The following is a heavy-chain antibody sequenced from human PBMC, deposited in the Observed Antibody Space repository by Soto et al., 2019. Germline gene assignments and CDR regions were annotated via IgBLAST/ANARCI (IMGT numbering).Heavy chain of an antibody. CDR2: IGGSGGST. J-gene: IGHJ1*01. CDR1: GFTFSSYA. CDR3: AKVTTPLYCSGGSCYPR. Sequence: EVQLLESGGGLVQPGGSLRLSCAASGFTFSSYAMSWVRQAPGKGLEWVSAIGGSGGSTYYADSVKGRFTISRDNSKNTLYLQMNSLRAEDTAVYYCAKVTTPLYCSGGSCYPRWGQGTLVTVS. V-gene: IGHV3-23*01. D-gene: IGHD2-15*01.